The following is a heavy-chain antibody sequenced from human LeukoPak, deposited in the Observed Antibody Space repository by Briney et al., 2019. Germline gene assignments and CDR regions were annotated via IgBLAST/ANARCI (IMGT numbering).Heavy chain of an antibody. Sequence: SETLSLTCTVSGGSISSSSYYWGWIRQPPGKGLEWIGEINHSGSTNYNPSLKSRVTISVDTSKKQFSLKLSSVTAADTAVYYCVTYYFDSSGPKKNYWGQGTLVIVSS. CDR3: VTYYFDSSGPKKNY. V-gene: IGHV4-39*07. CDR1: GGSISSSSYY. CDR2: INHSGST. D-gene: IGHD3-22*01. J-gene: IGHJ4*02.